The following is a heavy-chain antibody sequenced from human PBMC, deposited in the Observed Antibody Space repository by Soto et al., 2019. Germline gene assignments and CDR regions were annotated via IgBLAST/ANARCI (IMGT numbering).Heavy chain of an antibody. CDR1: GGSISSSNW. Sequence: QVQLQESGPGLVKPSGTLSLTCAVSGGSISSSNWWSWVRQPPWKGLDGIGEIYHSVSTNYNPSLTSRVTISVDKSKNQFSLKLSSVTAADTAVYYCARVSGSYYYGMDVWGPGTTVTVSS. CDR2: IYHSVST. D-gene: IGHD1-26*01. J-gene: IGHJ6*02. V-gene: IGHV4-4*02. CDR3: ARVSGSYYYGMDV.